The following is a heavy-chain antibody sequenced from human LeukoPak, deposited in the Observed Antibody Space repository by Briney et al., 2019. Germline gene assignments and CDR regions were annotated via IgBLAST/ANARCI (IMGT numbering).Heavy chain of an antibody. CDR2: IYTSGST. Sequence: SETLSLTCAVSGNSISSGDNYWSWIRQPAGKGLEWIGRIYTSGSTNYNPSLKSRVTISGDTSKNQFSLRLSSVTAADTAVYYCARASYSYDINGWVPFDYWGQGTLVTVS. D-gene: IGHD3-22*01. CDR1: GNSISSGDNY. J-gene: IGHJ4*02. CDR3: ARASYSYDINGWVPFDY. V-gene: IGHV4-61*02.